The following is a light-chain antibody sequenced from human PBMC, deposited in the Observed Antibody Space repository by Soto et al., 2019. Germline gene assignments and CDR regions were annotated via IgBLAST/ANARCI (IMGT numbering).Light chain of an antibody. CDR3: QQRSNWPWT. CDR2: DAS. V-gene: IGKV1-5*01. J-gene: IGKJ1*01. Sequence: GDRVAITCRASQSISTWLAWYQQKPGKAPKLLISDASTLESGVPARFSGSGSGTDFSFTISSLEPEDFAVYYCQQRSNWPWTFGQGTKVDIK. CDR1: QSISTW.